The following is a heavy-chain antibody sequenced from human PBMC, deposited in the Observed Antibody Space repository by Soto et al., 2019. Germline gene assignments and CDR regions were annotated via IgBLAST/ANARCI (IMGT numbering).Heavy chain of an antibody. V-gene: IGHV1-8*01. Sequence: ASVKVSCKASGYTFTSSDINWVRQAPGQGLEWMGWMNPNTGNSGFAQKFQGRVTMTSDTSISTAYMELSSLRSEDSAVYYCAIEVGRSNQFDLWGQGTMVTVSS. J-gene: IGHJ5*02. CDR1: GYTFTSSD. CDR2: MNPNTGNS. CDR3: AIEVGRSNQFDL. D-gene: IGHD6-13*01.